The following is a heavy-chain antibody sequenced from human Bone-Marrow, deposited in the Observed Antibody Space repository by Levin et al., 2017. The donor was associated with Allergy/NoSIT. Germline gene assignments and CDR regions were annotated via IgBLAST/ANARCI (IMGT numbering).Heavy chain of an antibody. D-gene: IGHD3-16*01. CDR1: GGSFSGYY. J-gene: IGHJ4*02. Sequence: SETLSLTCAVYGGSFSGYYWSWIRQPPGKGLEWIGEINHSGSTNYNPSLKSRVTISVDTSKNQFSLKLSSVTAADTAVYYCARVGVYFDYWGQGTLVTVSS. CDR3: ARVGVYFDY. CDR2: INHSGST. V-gene: IGHV4-34*01.